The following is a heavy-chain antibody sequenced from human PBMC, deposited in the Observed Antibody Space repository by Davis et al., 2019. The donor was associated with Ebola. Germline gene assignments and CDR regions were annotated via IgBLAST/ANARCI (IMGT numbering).Heavy chain of an antibody. D-gene: IGHD3-10*01. J-gene: IGHJ4*02. CDR3: ARGLWDYYGSGLPKYFDI. CDR1: GFTSA. V-gene: IGHV3-30*19. CDR2: ISADGSSE. Sequence: GGSLRLSCAASGFTSAMHWVRQATGKGLEWVAFISADGSSEYSTDSVKGRFTISRDNSKTTVYLQMNSLRPEDTAVYYCARGLWDYYGSGLPKYFDIWGQGTSVTVAS.